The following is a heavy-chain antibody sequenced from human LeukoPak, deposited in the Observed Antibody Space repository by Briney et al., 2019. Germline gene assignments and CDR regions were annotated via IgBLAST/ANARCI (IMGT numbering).Heavy chain of an antibody. Sequence: ASVKVSCKASGYTFIGYGISWVRQAPGQGLEWMGWISVYDGNTYFAQKFQGRVSMTADTATGAAYMELRSLRSDDTAVYYCVRDFNYAPDFWGQGTLVTVSS. J-gene: IGHJ4*02. CDR2: ISVYDGNT. V-gene: IGHV1-18*01. D-gene: IGHD4-11*01. CDR3: VRDFNYAPDF. CDR1: GYTFIGYG.